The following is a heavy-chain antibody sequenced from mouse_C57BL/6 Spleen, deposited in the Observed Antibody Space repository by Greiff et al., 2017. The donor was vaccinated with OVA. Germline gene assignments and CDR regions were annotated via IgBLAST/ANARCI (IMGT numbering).Heavy chain of an antibody. CDR1: GYTFTDYE. J-gene: IGHJ1*03. CDR3: TRGGYYGSPRYFDV. V-gene: IGHV1-15*01. D-gene: IGHD1-1*01. CDR2: IDPETGGT. Sequence: VKLMESGAELVRPGASVTLSCKASGYTFTDYEMHWVKQTPVHGLEWIGAIDPETGGTAYNQKFKGKAILTADKSSSTAYMELRSLTSEDSAVYYCTRGGYYGSPRYFDVWGTGTTVTVSS.